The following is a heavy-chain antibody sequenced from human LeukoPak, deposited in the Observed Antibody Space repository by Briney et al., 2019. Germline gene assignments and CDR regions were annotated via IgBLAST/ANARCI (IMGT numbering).Heavy chain of an antibody. D-gene: IGHD3-10*01. CDR2: ISRHSGSI. J-gene: IGHJ4*02. CDR3: ANGLYYYGSGSKHVFDY. Sequence: PGGSLRLSCAASGFTFDDYAMHWVRHAPGKGLEWVSGISRHSGSIGYADSVKGRFTISRNNAKDSLYRQLNRRRAGDQAWYYCANGLYYYGSGSKHVFDYWGQGTLVSVSS. CDR1: GFTFDDYA. V-gene: IGHV3-9*01.